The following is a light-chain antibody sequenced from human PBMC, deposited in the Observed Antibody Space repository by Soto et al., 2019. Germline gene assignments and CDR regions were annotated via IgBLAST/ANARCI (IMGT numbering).Light chain of an antibody. Sequence: EIVLTQSPGTLSLSPGERATLSCRASQSVSSSYLAWYQQKPGQAPRLLIYGASSRATGIPDRFSGSGSATDFTLNISRLEPEDFAVYYCQQYGTSPPLTFGGGTKVEIK. J-gene: IGKJ4*01. CDR1: QSVSSSY. CDR3: QQYGTSPPLT. V-gene: IGKV3-20*01. CDR2: GAS.